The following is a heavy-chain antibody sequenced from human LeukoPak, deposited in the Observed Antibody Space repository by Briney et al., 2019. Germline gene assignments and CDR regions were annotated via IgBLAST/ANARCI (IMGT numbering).Heavy chain of an antibody. Sequence: PGGSLRLSCAASGFTFSSYWMSWVRQAPGKGLVWVSRIASDGSSTTYADSVKGRFSISRDNAKNTLYLQMNSLRVEDTAVYYCARGRPHGNDYWGQGTTVTVSS. CDR1: GFTFSSYW. D-gene: IGHD4-23*01. J-gene: IGHJ4*03. V-gene: IGHV3-74*01. CDR3: ARGRPHGNDY. CDR2: IASDGSST.